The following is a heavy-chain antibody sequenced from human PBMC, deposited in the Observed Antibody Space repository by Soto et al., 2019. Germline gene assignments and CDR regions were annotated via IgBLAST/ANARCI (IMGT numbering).Heavy chain of an antibody. CDR3: ARQVVPTAIEYYYGMDV. D-gene: IGHD2-2*01. CDR1: GYTFTRYG. CDR2: ISGYNGDT. J-gene: IGHJ6*02. V-gene: IGHV1-18*01. Sequence: QLQLVQSGAEVKKHGASVKVSCKASGYTFTRYGISWVRQAPGQGLEWMGWISGYNGDTKYAQILQGRVTMTTDTSTSTANMELRSLRSDDTAIYYCARQVVPTAIEYYYGMDVWGQGTTVTVSS.